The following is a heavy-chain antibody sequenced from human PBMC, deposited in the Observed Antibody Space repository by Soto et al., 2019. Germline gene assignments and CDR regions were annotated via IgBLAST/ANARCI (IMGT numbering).Heavy chain of an antibody. CDR2: IIPLFGTP. V-gene: IGHV1-69*01. CDR3: ATEGDIVGATERRGFED. D-gene: IGHD1-26*01. Sequence: QVQLVQSGAEVRKPGSSVKVSCKASGGTFTSYAISWVRRAPGQGLEWIGGIIPLFGTPDYAQKFQGRVTITADESTITAYLELKTLRSEDTALYYCATEGDIVGATERRGFEDWGQGTLVTVSS. CDR1: GGTFTSYA. J-gene: IGHJ4*02.